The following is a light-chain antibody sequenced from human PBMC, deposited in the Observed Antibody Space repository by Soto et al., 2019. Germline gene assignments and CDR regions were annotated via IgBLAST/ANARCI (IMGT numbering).Light chain of an antibody. Sequence: EIVFTQSPGTRSLSPGERATLSCRASQSVSNNYLAWYQQKPGQAPRLLIYGASNRATGIPDRFSGSGSGTDFTLTISRLEPEDFAVDYCQQYGSSGTFGQGTKVDIK. J-gene: IGKJ1*01. CDR1: QSVSNNY. V-gene: IGKV3-20*01. CDR3: QQYGSSGT. CDR2: GAS.